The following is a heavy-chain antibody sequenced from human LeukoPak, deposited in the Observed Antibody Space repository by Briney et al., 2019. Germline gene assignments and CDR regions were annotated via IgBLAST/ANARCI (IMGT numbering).Heavy chain of an antibody. CDR2: IWYDGSNK. J-gene: IGHJ5*02. V-gene: IGHV3-33*01. Sequence: GSLRLSCAASGFTFSSYGMHWVRPAPGKGLEWVAVIWYDGSNKYYADSVKGRFTISRDNSKNTLYLQMNSLRAEDTAVYYCARGVFYSSDYSNCFDPWGQGTLVTVSS. CDR3: ARGVFYSSDYSNCFDP. D-gene: IGHD6-19*01. CDR1: GFTFSSYG.